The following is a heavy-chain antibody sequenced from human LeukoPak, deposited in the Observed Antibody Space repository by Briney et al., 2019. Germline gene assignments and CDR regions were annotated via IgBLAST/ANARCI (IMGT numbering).Heavy chain of an antibody. J-gene: IGHJ3*02. CDR1: GFTFSSYG. Sequence: GGSLRLSCGASGFTFSSYGMHWVRQAPGKGLEWVAFIRYDGNNKYQPDSVKGRFTISRDNSKNTLYLQMNSLRAEDTAVYYCAKDRTMFSGDDAFDIWGQGTMVTVSS. V-gene: IGHV3-30*02. CDR2: IRYDGNNK. CDR3: AKDRTMFSGDDAFDI. D-gene: IGHD3-10*02.